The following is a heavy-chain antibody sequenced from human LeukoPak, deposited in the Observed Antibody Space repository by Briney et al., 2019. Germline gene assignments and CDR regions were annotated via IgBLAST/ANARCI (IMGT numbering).Heavy chain of an antibody. D-gene: IGHD5-12*01. CDR2: IYPGDSDT. CDR3: ARVETVEMATIDY. Sequence: GGSLNISCKGSGYRFTSYWIGWVRQMPGKGLEWMGIIYPGDSDTRSSPSFQGQVTISVDKSISAAYLQWSSLKASDTAMYYCARVETVEMATIDYWGQGTLVTVSS. V-gene: IGHV5-51*01. CDR1: GYRFTSYW. J-gene: IGHJ4*02.